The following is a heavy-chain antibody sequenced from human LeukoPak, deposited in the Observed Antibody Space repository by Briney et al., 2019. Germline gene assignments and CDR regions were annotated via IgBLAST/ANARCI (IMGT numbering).Heavy chain of an antibody. V-gene: IGHV4-4*07. D-gene: IGHD5-12*01. CDR3: ARASSYTGHLGW. J-gene: IGHJ4*02. CDR1: GGSISSYY. CDR2: IYTSGST. Sequence: SETLSLTCTVSGGSISSYYWSWIRQPAGKGLEWIGRIYTSGSTNYNASLKSRVSMSVDTSKNQFSLNLSSVTAADTAVYYCARASSYTGHLGWWGQGTLVTVSS.